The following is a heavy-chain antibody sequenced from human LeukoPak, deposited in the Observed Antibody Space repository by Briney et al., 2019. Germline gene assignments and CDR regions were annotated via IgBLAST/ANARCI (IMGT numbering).Heavy chain of an antibody. CDR2: ISAYNGNT. V-gene: IGHV1-18*01. D-gene: IGHD6-19*01. CDR1: GYSFTSNV. Sequence: ASVKLSCKASGYSFTSNVISWVRQAPGQGLEWMGWISAYNGNTNYAQKLPGNVTMTTDPSTSTAYMELRSLRSDDTAVYYCARFGLGKHIEVAGIPFDIWGQGTMVTVSS. CDR3: ARFGLGKHIEVAGIPFDI. J-gene: IGHJ3*02.